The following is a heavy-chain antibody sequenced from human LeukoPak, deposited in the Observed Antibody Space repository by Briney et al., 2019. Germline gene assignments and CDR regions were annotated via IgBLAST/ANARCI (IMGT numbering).Heavy chain of an antibody. CDR1: GGSISSSNS. J-gene: IGHJ4*02. V-gene: IGHV4-4*02. Sequence: SGTLSLTCAVSGGSISSSNSWSWVRQPPGKGLEWIGEIYHSGSTNYNPSLKSRVTISVDTSKNQFSLKLSSVTAADTAVYYCARGRSNGWFYWGQGTLVTVSS. CDR3: ARGRSNGWFY. D-gene: IGHD2-8*01. CDR2: IYHSGST.